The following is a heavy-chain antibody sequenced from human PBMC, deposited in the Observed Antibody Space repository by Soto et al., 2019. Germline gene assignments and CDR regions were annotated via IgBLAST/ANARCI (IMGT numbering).Heavy chain of an antibody. Sequence: QVQLVQSGAEVKKPGASVKVSCKASGYTFTSYGIIWVRQAPGQGLEWMGWISAYNGNTNYAQKLQVRVTMTTDTSTSTDYMELRSLRSDDTAVYYCARIPLPVAAARYHDPWGQGTLVTVSS. V-gene: IGHV1-18*01. D-gene: IGHD6-6*01. CDR2: ISAYNGNT. J-gene: IGHJ5*02. CDR1: GYTFTSYG. CDR3: ARIPLPVAAARYHDP.